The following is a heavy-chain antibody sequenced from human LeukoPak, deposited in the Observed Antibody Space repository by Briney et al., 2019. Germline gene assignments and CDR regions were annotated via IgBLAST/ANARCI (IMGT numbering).Heavy chain of an antibody. Sequence: PGGSLRLSCAASGFTFSSYSMNWVRQAPGKGLEWVSSISSSSSYIYYADSVKGRFTISRDNAKNSLYLQMNSLRAEDTAVYYCARETYYDILTGYSHAFDIWGQGTMVTVSS. CDR3: ARETYYDILTGYSHAFDI. D-gene: IGHD3-9*01. J-gene: IGHJ3*02. V-gene: IGHV3-21*01. CDR2: ISSSSSYI. CDR1: GFTFSSYS.